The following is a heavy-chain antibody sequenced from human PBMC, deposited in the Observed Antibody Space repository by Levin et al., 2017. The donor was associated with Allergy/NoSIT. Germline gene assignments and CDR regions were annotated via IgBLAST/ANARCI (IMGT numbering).Heavy chain of an antibody. J-gene: IGHJ4*02. Sequence: GGSLRLSCAASGFTFSNYAMSWVRQAPGKGLEWVAAISGSGGSTYYADSVKGRFTISRDNSKNTLYLQMNSLRAEDTAVYYCAKDPVVVVTGDDYWGQGRLVTVSA. CDR3: AKDPVVVVTGDDY. CDR2: ISGSGGST. D-gene: IGHD3-22*01. V-gene: IGHV3-23*01. CDR1: GFTFSNYA.